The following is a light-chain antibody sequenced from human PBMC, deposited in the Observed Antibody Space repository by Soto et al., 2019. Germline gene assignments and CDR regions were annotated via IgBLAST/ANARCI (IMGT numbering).Light chain of an antibody. CDR1: QSISSS. CDR3: QQTYSPLSS. CDR2: AAS. J-gene: IGKJ2*01. Sequence: DIPMTQSPSSLSASVGDRVTITCRASQSISSSLNWYQQKPGKAPKLLIFAASSLQSGVPSRFTGSGSGTDFTLTISSLQPEDFATYYCQQTYSPLSSFGQGTKLEIK. V-gene: IGKV1-39*01.